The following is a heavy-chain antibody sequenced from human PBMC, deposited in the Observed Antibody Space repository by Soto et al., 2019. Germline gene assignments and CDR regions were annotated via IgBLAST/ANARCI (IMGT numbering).Heavy chain of an antibody. CDR1: GFTVSSKY. Sequence: EVQLVESGGGLIQPGGSLRLSCAASGFTVSSKYMTWVRQAPGKGLEWVSVIYGGGTTYYADSVKGRFTISRDNSKNTVYLQRNRPRAEDTAVYYCVQTTGWPGFDFWGQGTLVTVSS. CDR3: VQTTGWPGFDF. CDR2: IYGGGTT. D-gene: IGHD6-19*01. J-gene: IGHJ4*02. V-gene: IGHV3-53*01.